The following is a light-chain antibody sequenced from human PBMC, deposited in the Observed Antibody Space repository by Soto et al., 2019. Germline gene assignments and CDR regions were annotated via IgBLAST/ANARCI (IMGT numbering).Light chain of an antibody. J-gene: IGLJ1*01. CDR1: SSDVGGYNY. CDR2: EVN. V-gene: IGLV2-14*01. CDR3: SLYTTTKNCV. Sequence: QSALTQPASVSGSPGQSITISCTGTSSDVGGYNYVSWYQQQAGKAPKLLIYEVNYRPSGVSDRFSGSKYGTTASLTISGLQAEDAADYYCSLYTTTKNCVFGTGTKLTVL.